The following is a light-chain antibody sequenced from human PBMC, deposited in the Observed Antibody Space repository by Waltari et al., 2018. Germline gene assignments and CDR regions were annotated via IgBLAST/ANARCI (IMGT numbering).Light chain of an antibody. CDR1: SSTIGSNP. Sequence: QSVLTQPPPASGTPGPRVTLSCSGSSSTIGSNPLNWYQQPPGTAPTPLIYRNNQRPSGVPDLFSGSKSGTSASLAISGLRSEDEAHYDCAAWDDSLEEVFGGGTKLPVL. CDR2: RNN. J-gene: IGLJ2*01. CDR3: AAWDDSLEEV. V-gene: IGLV1-47*01.